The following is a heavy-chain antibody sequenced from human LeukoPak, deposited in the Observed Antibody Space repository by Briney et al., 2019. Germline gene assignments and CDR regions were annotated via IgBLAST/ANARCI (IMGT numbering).Heavy chain of an antibody. CDR1: GGTFSSYA. Sequence: ASVKVSCKASGGTFSSYAISWVRQAPGQGLEWMGRIIPILGIANYAQKFQGRVTITADKSTSTAYMELSSLRSEDTAVYYCARVGLEDWFDPWGQGTLVTVSS. CDR3: ARVGLEDWFDP. CDR2: IIPILGIA. V-gene: IGHV1-69*04. J-gene: IGHJ5*02.